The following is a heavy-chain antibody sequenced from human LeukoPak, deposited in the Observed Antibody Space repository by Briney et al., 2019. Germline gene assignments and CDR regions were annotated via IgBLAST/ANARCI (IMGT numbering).Heavy chain of an antibody. Sequence: ASVKVSCRASGYTFTGYYMHWVRQAPGQGLEWMGWINPNSGGTNYAQKFQGRVTMTRDTSISTAYMELSRLRSDDTAVYYCARDYSGSRYYYYYGMDVWGQGTTVTVSS. CDR1: GYTFTGYY. CDR2: INPNSGGT. CDR3: ARDYSGSRYYYYYGMDV. D-gene: IGHD3-10*01. J-gene: IGHJ6*02. V-gene: IGHV1-2*02.